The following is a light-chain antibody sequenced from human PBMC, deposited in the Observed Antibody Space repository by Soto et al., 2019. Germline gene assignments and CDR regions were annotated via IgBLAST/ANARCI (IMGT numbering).Light chain of an antibody. CDR3: QQYNNWPPIT. CDR2: GAS. CDR1: QSVSSN. V-gene: IGKV3-15*01. Sequence: EIVMTQSPATLSVSPGEGVTLSCRASQSVSSNLAWYQQRPGQAPRLLIYGASTRATGIAARFSGSGSGSEFTLTISSLHSEDFAVYYCQQYNNWPPITFGQGTRLEIK. J-gene: IGKJ5*01.